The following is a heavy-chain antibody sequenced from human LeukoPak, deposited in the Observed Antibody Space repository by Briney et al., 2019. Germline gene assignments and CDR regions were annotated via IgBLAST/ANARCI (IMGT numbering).Heavy chain of an antibody. V-gene: IGHV3-66*01. J-gene: IGHJ6*02. D-gene: IGHD4-11*01. CDR1: GFIVSSYY. Sequence: GGSLRLSCVASGFIVSSYYMTWVRQAPGKGLEWVSVIYSGGSTYYADSVKGRVAISRDNSKNTVFLQISSVRDEDTAVYYCARSYSNHLFGMDVWGQGTTVTVTS. CDR3: ARSYSNHLFGMDV. CDR2: IYSGGST.